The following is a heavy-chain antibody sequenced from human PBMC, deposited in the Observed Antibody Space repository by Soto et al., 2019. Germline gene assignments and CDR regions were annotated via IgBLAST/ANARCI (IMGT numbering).Heavy chain of an antibody. CDR3: ARGYYTSWYWFDR. D-gene: IGHD6-13*01. V-gene: IGHV4-61*08. CDR2: IYYSGST. J-gene: IGHJ2*01. CDR1: GGSVSTGVHY. Sequence: QVQLQESGPGLVKPSETLSLTCTVSVSGGSVSTGVHYWSWIRQPPGKGLEWIGYIYYSGSTNYNPSLKSRVTISVDTSKNQFSLKLTSVTAADAALFYCARGYYTSWYWFDRWGRGTLVTVSS.